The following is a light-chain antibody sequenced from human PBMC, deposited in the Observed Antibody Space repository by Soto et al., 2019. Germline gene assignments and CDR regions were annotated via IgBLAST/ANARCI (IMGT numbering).Light chain of an antibody. CDR3: AAWDDSLNAYV. CDR1: SSNIGSNT. CDR2: NNN. V-gene: IGLV1-44*01. Sequence: QSVLTQPPSASGTPGQRVTISCSGSSSNIGSNTVNWYQQLPGTAPKLLIYNNNQWPSGVPDRISGSKSGTSASLAISGLQSEDEADYYCAAWDDSLNAYVFGTGTQLTVL. J-gene: IGLJ1*01.